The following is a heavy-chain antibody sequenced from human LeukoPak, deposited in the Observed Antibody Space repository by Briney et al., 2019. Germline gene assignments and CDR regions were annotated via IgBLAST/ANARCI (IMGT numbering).Heavy chain of an antibody. Sequence: GGTLRLSCSASGFTFTTYGMNWVRQAPGKGLEWVSGIGGSGTRTYYADSVKGRFTISRDNSKNTLYLQMNSLRAEDTAVYYCAELGITMIGGVWGKGTTVTISS. J-gene: IGHJ6*04. CDR2: IGGSGTRT. CDR3: AELGITMIGGV. V-gene: IGHV3-23*01. D-gene: IGHD3-10*02. CDR1: GFTFTTYG.